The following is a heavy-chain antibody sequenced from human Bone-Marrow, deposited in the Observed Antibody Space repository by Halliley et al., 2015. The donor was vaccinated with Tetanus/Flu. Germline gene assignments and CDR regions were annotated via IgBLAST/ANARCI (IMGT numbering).Heavy chain of an antibody. V-gene: IGHV4-59*01. CDR3: GRTRIAVTGYYFDY. Sequence: EWICYIYYSGHTNYNPPLKTRVNISVDTSKNQFSLRLSSVTAADTAVYYCGRTRIAVTGYYFDYWGLGTLVTVSS. J-gene: IGHJ4*02. D-gene: IGHD6-19*01. CDR2: IYYSGHT.